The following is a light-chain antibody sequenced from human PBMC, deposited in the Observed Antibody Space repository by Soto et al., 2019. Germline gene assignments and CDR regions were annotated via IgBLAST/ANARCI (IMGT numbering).Light chain of an antibody. J-gene: IGKJ5*01. V-gene: IGKV1-39*01. Sequence: DIQMTQSPSSLSASVGERVTITCRASQSISSYLNWYQQKPGKAPKLLIYAASSLQSGVPSRFSGSGSGTDFTLTISSLQPEDFATYYCQQSYSTPPINFGQGTRLEIK. CDR2: AAS. CDR3: QQSYSTPPIN. CDR1: QSISSY.